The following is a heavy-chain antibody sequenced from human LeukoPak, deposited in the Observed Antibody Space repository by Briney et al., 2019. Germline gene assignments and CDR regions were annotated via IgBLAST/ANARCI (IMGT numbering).Heavy chain of an antibody. CDR3: AKEDVYSSGPFDY. D-gene: IGHD5-18*01. CDR2: ISGSGGTT. Sequence: PGGSLRLSCAASGFTFSSYGMSWVRQAPGKGLEWVSGISGSGGTTYYADSVKGRFTISRDNSKNTLYLQVNSLRAEDTAVYYCAKEDVYSSGPFDYWGRGTLVTVSS. J-gene: IGHJ4*02. CDR1: GFTFSSYG. V-gene: IGHV3-23*01.